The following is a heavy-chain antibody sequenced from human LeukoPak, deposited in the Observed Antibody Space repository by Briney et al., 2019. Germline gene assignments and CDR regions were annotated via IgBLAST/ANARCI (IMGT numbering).Heavy chain of an antibody. D-gene: IGHD4-23*01. CDR3: ARAYGGVDY. CDR1: GYTFTTYW. Sequence: GESLKISCKASGYTFTTYWIGWVRQKPGKGLEWMGIIYPGDSQTRCSPSFQGQVTISSDKSSSTAYLQWNSLQASDTAMYYCARAYGGVDYWGQGTLVTVSS. CDR2: IYPGDSQT. V-gene: IGHV5-51*01. J-gene: IGHJ4*02.